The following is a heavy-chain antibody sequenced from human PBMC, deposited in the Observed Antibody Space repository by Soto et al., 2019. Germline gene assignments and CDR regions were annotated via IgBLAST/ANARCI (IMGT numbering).Heavy chain of an antibody. V-gene: IGHV3-33*03. Sequence: PGGSLRLSCAASGFTFNNYGMHWVRQAPGKGLEWVAVIWNDGSTTYYADSVKGRFTISRDNAKNTLHLQMNSLGAEDTAVYYCASNYAYAEGYYFYGIDVWGQGTTVTVSS. CDR3: ASNYAYAEGYYFYGIDV. J-gene: IGHJ6*02. CDR2: IWNDGSTT. CDR1: GFTFNNYG. D-gene: IGHD3-16*01.